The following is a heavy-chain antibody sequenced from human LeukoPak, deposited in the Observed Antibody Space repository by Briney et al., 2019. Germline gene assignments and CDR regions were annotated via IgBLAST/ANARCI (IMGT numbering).Heavy chain of an antibody. Sequence: SETLSLTCAVYGGSFSGYYWSWLRQPPGKGLEWIGEINHSGSTNYNPSLKSRVTISVDTSKNQFSLKLSSVTAADTAVYYCARGGVRGVPQRYFDYWGQGTLVTVSS. J-gene: IGHJ4*02. D-gene: IGHD3-10*01. CDR1: GGSFSGYY. CDR3: ARGGVRGVPQRYFDY. V-gene: IGHV4-34*01. CDR2: INHSGST.